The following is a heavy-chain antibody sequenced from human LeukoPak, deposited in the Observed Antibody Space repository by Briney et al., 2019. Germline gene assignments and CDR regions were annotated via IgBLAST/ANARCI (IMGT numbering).Heavy chain of an antibody. CDR3: ATSVRGVIYYYGMDV. J-gene: IGHJ6*04. D-gene: IGHD3-10*02. CDR1: GFTVSSNY. Sequence: GGSLRLSCAASGFTVSSNYMSWVRQAPGKGLEWVSVIYGGGSTYYADSVKGRFTISRDNSKNTLYLQMNSLRAEDTAVYYCATSVRGVIYYYGMDVWGKGTTVTVSS. V-gene: IGHV3-53*01. CDR2: IYGGGST.